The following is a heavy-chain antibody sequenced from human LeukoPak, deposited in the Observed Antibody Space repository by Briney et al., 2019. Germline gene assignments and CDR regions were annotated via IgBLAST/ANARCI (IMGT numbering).Heavy chain of an antibody. V-gene: IGHV3-21*01. CDR2: ISSSSSYI. Sequence: GGSLRLSCAASGFTFSSYSMNWVRQAPGKGLEWVSSISSSSSYIYYGDSVKGRLTISRDNAKDSLYLQMNSLRAEDTAVYYCARDYEIYWGQGTLVTVSS. J-gene: IGHJ4*02. CDR3: ARDYEIY. D-gene: IGHD5-12*01. CDR1: GFTFSSYS.